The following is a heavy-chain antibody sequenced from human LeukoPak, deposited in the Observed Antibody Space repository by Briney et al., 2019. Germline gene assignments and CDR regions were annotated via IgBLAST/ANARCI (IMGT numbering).Heavy chain of an antibody. Sequence: ASVKVSCKASGYTFTGYYMHWVRQAPGQGLEWMGWINPNSGGTNYAQKFQGRVSMTRDTSISTAYMELSRLRSDDTAVYFCARDQAALAARLFDYWGQGTLVTVSS. V-gene: IGHV1-2*02. D-gene: IGHD6-6*01. CDR1: GYTFTGYY. CDR3: ARDQAALAARLFDY. CDR2: INPNSGGT. J-gene: IGHJ4*02.